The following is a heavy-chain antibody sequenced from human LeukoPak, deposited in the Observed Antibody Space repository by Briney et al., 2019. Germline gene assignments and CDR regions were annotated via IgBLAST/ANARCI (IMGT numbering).Heavy chain of an antibody. Sequence: SAVKVSCQVSGYTLTELSMHWVRQAPGKAREWMGGFDPEDGETIYPQKFQGRVTMTEDTSTDTAYMELSSLRSEDTAVYYCGTMRGNPGAFDIWGQGTMVTVSS. CDR3: GTMRGNPGAFDI. D-gene: IGHD3-22*01. V-gene: IGHV1-24*01. J-gene: IGHJ3*02. CDR2: FDPEDGET. CDR1: GYTLTELS.